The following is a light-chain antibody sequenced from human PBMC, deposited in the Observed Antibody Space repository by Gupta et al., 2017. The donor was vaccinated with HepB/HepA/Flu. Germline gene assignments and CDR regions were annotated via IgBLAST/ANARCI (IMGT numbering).Light chain of an antibody. CDR2: SDS. Sequence: QSVLPQPPSVSGTPGPRAAVSCSGSSSHIGRNTVTWYRQVPGTAPKLLMYSDSQRPSWVPDRFSGSRSGTSASLAISELQSGDEGNFYCATWDDNLDGVVFGGGTKVTVL. V-gene: IGLV1-44*01. J-gene: IGLJ2*01. CDR1: SSHIGRNT. CDR3: ATWDDNLDGVV.